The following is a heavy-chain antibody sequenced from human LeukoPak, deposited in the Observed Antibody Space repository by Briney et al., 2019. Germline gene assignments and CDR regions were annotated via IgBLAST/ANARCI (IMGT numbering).Heavy chain of an antibody. CDR1: GFTFSSYG. J-gene: IGHJ6*02. Sequence: GGSLRLSCAASGFTFSSYGMHWVRQAPGKGLEWGADIWYDGSNKYYADSVKGRFTISRDNSKNTLYLQMNSLRAEDTAVYYCASITMVRGVISYYYYGMDVWGQGTTVTVSS. CDR2: IWYDGSNK. V-gene: IGHV3-33*01. D-gene: IGHD3-10*01. CDR3: ASITMVRGVISYYYYGMDV.